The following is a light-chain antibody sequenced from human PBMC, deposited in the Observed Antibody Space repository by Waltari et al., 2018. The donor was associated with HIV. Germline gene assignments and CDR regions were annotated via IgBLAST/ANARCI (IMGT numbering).Light chain of an antibody. CDR2: DVR. CDR3: QSYDPSLSGEAV. V-gene: IGLV2-14*03. J-gene: IGLJ1*01. Sequence: QSALTQPASVSGSPGQSITISCTGTNSDVGRYDYVSWYQQYPGKAPKLIIYDVRNRPAGVSNRFSASKSGNMATLTISGLQPDDEADYYCQSYDPSLSGEAVFGSGTKVTV. CDR1: NSDVGRYDY.